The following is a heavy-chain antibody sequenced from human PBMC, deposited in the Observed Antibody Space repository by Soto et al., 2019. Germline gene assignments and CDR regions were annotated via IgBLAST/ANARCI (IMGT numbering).Heavy chain of an antibody. CDR2: IYYSGST. J-gene: IGHJ5*02. Sequence: SDTLSLTCTVSGGSISSYYWSWIRQPPGKGLEWIGYIYYSGSTNYNPSLKSRVTISVDTSKNQFSLKLSSVTAADTAVYYCAREVSSGWYYNWFDPWGQGTLVTVSS. CDR3: AREVSSGWYYNWFDP. CDR1: GGSISSYY. V-gene: IGHV4-59*01. D-gene: IGHD6-19*01.